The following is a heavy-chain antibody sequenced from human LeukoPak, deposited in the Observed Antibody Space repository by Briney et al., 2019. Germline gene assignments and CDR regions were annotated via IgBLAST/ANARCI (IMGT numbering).Heavy chain of an antibody. CDR3: ARDMAVRTFDY. J-gene: IGHJ4*02. Sequence: ASVKVSCKASGYTFTSYDINWVRQATGQGLEWMGWMNPNSGNTGYAQKFQGRVTMTRDTSISTAYMELSSLRSEDAAVYYCARDMAVRTFDYWGQGTLVTVSS. D-gene: IGHD2-21*01. CDR2: MNPNSGNT. CDR1: GYTFTSYD. V-gene: IGHV1-8*01.